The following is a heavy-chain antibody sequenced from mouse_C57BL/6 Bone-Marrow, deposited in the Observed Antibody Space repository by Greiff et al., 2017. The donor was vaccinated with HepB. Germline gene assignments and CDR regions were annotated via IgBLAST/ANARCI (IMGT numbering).Heavy chain of an antibody. D-gene: IGHD1-1*01. CDR1: GYTFTSYW. CDR2: IYPGSGST. V-gene: IGHV1-55*01. Sequence: QVQLQQPGAELVKPGASVKMSCKASGYTFTSYWITWVKQRPGQGLEWIGDIYPGSGSTNYNEKFKSKATLTVDTSSSTAYMQLSSLTSEDSAVYYGERSGYYGSSEENWGKGTTLTVAS. J-gene: IGHJ2*01. CDR3: ERSGYYGSSEEN.